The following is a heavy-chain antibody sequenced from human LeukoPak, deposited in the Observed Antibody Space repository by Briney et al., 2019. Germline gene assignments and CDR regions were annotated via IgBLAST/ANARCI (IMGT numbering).Heavy chain of an antibody. Sequence: GGSLRLSCAASGFTFSSYAMHWVRQAPGKGLEWVAVISYDGSNKYYADSVKGRFTISRDNSKNTLYLQMNSLRAEDTAVYYCARDRGYCSSPSCFSYYYYGMDVWGQGTTVTVSS. V-gene: IGHV3-30*04. CDR1: GFTFSSYA. J-gene: IGHJ6*02. CDR2: ISYDGSNK. CDR3: ARDRGYCSSPSCFSYYYYGMDV. D-gene: IGHD2-2*01.